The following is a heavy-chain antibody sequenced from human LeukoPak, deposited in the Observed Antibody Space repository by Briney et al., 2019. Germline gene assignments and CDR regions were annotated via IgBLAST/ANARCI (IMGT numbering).Heavy chain of an antibody. Sequence: SVKVSCKASGGTFSSYAISWVRQAPGQGLEWMGGIIPIFGTANYAQKFQGRVTITADESTGTAYMELSSLRSEDTAVYYCARGGDYGDSSDAFDIWGQGTMVTVSS. J-gene: IGHJ3*02. CDR2: IIPIFGTA. D-gene: IGHD4-17*01. CDR3: ARGGDYGDSSDAFDI. V-gene: IGHV1-69*01. CDR1: GGTFSSYA.